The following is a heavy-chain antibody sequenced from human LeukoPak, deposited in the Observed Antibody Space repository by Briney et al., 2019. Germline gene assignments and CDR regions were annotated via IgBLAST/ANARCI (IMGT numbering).Heavy chain of an antibody. CDR2: IIPVFGTA. CDR1: GGTFSSYA. J-gene: IGHJ6*02. Sequence: ASVKVSCKASGGTFSSYAISWVRQAPGQGLEWMGGIIPVFGTANYAQKFQGRVTITADESTSTAYMELSSLRPEDTAVYYCARDPPEGVDVWGQGTTVTVSS. V-gene: IGHV1-69*13. CDR3: ARDPPEGVDV.